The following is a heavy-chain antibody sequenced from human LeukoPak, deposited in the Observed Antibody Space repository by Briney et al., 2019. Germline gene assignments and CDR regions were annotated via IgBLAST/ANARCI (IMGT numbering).Heavy chain of an antibody. CDR1: GFTFSSYA. D-gene: IGHD3-22*01. CDR3: AKTDSSVGYFDY. Sequence: GGSLRLSCEASGFTFSSYAMSWVRQAPGKGLEGVSAISGSGGSTYYADSVKGRFTISRDNSKNTLYLQMNSLRAEDTAVYYCAKTDSSVGYFDYWGQGTLVTVSS. V-gene: IGHV3-23*01. CDR2: ISGSGGST. J-gene: IGHJ4*02.